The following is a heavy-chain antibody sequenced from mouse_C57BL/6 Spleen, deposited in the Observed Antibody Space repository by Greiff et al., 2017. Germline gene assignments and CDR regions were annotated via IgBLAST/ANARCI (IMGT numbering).Heavy chain of an antibody. CDR1: GYSITSGYY. CDR3: ARVPLTTVVPLFDY. CDR2: ISYDGSN. D-gene: IGHD1-1*01. Sequence: VQLKESGPGLVKPSQSLSLTCSVTGYSITSGYYWNWIRQFPGNKLEWMGYISYDGSNNYNPSLKNRISITRDTSKNQFFLKLNSVTTEDTATYYCARVPLTTVVPLFDYWGQGTTLTVSS. J-gene: IGHJ2*01. V-gene: IGHV3-6*01.